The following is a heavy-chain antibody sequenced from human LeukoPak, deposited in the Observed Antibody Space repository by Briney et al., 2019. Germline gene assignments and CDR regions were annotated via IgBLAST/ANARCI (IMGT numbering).Heavy chain of an antibody. CDR1: GYSISSSNW. V-gene: IGHV4-28*01. Sequence: SDTLSLTCAVSGYSISSSNWWGWIRQPPGKGLEWIGYIYCSGSTYYNPSLKSRVTMSVDTSKNQFSLKLSSVTAVDTAVYYCARTPGYCSSTSCSWYFDLWGRGTLVTVSS. CDR3: ARTPGYCSSTSCSWYFDL. D-gene: IGHD2-2*03. CDR2: IYCSGST. J-gene: IGHJ2*01.